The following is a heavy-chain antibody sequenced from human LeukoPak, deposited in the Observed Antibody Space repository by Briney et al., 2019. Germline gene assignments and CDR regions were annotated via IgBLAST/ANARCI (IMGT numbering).Heavy chain of an antibody. D-gene: IGHD3-10*01. Sequence: GGSLRLSCAASGFTFSSYSKNWVRQAPGKGLEWVSSISSSSSYIYYADSVKGRFTISRDNAKNSLYLQMNSLRAEDTAVYYCARDLYSTMVRGVSGYWDQGTLVTVSS. CDR3: ARDLYSTMVRGVSGY. CDR1: GFTFSSYS. CDR2: ISSSSSYI. V-gene: IGHV3-21*01. J-gene: IGHJ4*02.